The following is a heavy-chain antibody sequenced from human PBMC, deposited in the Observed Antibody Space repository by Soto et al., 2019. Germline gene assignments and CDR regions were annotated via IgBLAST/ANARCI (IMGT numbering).Heavy chain of an antibody. CDR2: ISYDGTNK. CDR1: GFTFSTKG. CDR3: AKDLQSYGDYDYYCYGMDV. Sequence: QVQLVESGGAEVRPGRSLTIPCAASGFTFSTKGMHWVRQPPGKGREWVAVISYDGTNKFYSDSVKGRFTISRDNFKNTLTLQMNSLRADDTAVYSCAKDLQSYGDYDYYCYGMDVWGLGTRVTVSS. D-gene: IGHD4-17*01. J-gene: IGHJ6*02. V-gene: IGHV3-30*18.